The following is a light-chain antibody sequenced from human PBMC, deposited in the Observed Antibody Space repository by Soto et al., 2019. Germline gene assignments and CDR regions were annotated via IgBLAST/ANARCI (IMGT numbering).Light chain of an antibody. CDR2: SNN. CDR1: SSNIGSNT. Sequence: QSVLTQPPSASGTPGQRVTISCSGSSSNIGSNTVNWYQQLPGTAPKLLIYSNNQRPSGVPDRFSGSKSGTSASLAISGLQSEDEADYYCAAWDDSLNVHYAFGTGTKVTVL. V-gene: IGLV1-44*01. CDR3: AAWDDSLNVHYA. J-gene: IGLJ1*01.